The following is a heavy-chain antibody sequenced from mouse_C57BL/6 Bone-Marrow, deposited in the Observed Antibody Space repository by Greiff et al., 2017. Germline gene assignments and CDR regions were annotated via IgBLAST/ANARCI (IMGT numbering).Heavy chain of an antibody. V-gene: IGHV5-16*01. D-gene: IGHD2-3*01. CDR1: GFTFSDYY. CDR3: ARDDGCYDY. J-gene: IGHJ2*01. Sequence: EVKLMESEGGLVQPGSSMKLSCTASGFTFSDYYMAWVRQVPEKGLEWVANINYDGSSTYYLDSLKSRFIISRDNAKNILYLQMSSLKSEDTATYYCARDDGCYDYWGQGTTLTVSS. CDR2: INYDGSST.